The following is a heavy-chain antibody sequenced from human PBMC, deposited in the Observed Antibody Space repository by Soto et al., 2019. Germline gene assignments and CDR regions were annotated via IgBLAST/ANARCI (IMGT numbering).Heavy chain of an antibody. CDR3: ARDGSLEQLARFDP. Sequence: SETLSLTCTVSGDSIISIYHWAWIRQPPGRSLEWIASIFHTGTTYYTPSLKSRVTISVDTSKNQFSLKLSSVTAADTAVYYCARDGSLEQLARFDPWGQGTLVTVSS. CDR2: IFHTGTT. CDR1: GDSIISIYH. D-gene: IGHD6-6*01. J-gene: IGHJ5*02. V-gene: IGHV4-38-2*02.